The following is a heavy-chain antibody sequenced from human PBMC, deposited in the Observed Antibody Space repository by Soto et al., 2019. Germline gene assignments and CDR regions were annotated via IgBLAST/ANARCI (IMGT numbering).Heavy chain of an antibody. CDR3: AREGGESSDGLYYFDS. CDR1: GGSFSGYS. CDR2: IYHTGKT. V-gene: IGHV4-34*01. Sequence: PSETLSLTCTVYGGSFSGYSWSWIRQPPGKGLEWIGYIYHTGKTYYNPSLESRVTMSVDTSKSQFSLKLSSVTAADTAVYFCAREGGESSDGLYYFDSWGQGSLVTVSS. J-gene: IGHJ4*02. D-gene: IGHD3-16*01.